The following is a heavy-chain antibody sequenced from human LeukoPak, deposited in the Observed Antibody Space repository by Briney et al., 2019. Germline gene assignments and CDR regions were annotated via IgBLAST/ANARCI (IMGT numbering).Heavy chain of an antibody. CDR2: ISAYNGNT. J-gene: IGHJ4*02. V-gene: IGHV1-18*01. D-gene: IGHD6-19*01. CDR3: ARDLNAYSSGWYSLDY. CDR1: GYTFTSYG. Sequence: ASVKVSCKASGYTFTSYGISWVRQAPGQGLEWMGWISAYNGNTNYAQKLQGRVTMTTDTSTSIAYMELRSLRSDDTAVYYCARDLNAYSSGWYSLDYWGQGTLVTVSS.